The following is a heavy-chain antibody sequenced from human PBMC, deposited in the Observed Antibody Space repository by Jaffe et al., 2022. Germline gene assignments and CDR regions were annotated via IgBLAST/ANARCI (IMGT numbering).Heavy chain of an antibody. CDR3: AREAAGTTLSAPYYYYYMDV. CDR1: GFTFSSYW. D-gene: IGHD1-7*01. Sequence: EVQLVESGGGLVQPGGSLRLSCAASGFTFSSYWMSWVRQAPGKGLEWVANIKQDGSEKYYVDSVKGRFTISRDNAKNSLYLQMNSLRAEDTAVYYCAREAAGTTLSAPYYYYYMDVWGKGTTVTVSS. J-gene: IGHJ6*03. CDR2: IKQDGSEK. V-gene: IGHV3-7*01.